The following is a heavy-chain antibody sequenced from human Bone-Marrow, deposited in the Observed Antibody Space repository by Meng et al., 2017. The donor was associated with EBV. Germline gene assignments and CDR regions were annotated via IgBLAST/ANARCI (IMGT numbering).Heavy chain of an antibody. CDR1: GYTFTSYG. J-gene: IGHJ4*02. Sequence: HVHMGMSGDEVKKPGASVKVSCKASGYTFTSYGISWVRQAPGQGLEWMGWISAYNGNTNYAQKLQGRVTMTTDTSTSTAYMELRSLRSDDTAVYYCARDDYDFWSGYLFDYWGQGTLVTVSS. V-gene: IGHV1-18*01. CDR3: ARDDYDFWSGYLFDY. CDR2: ISAYNGNT. D-gene: IGHD3-3*01.